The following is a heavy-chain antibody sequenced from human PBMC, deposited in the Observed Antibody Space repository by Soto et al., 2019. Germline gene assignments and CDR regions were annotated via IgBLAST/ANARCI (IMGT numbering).Heavy chain of an antibody. D-gene: IGHD3-16*01. J-gene: IGHJ4*02. Sequence: GGSLRLSCAASGFTFSSYWMSWVRQAPGKGLEWEANIKQDGSEKYYVDSVKGRFTISRDNAKNSLYLQMNSLRAEDTAGYYCASCWGPVPYYFDYWGQGTLVTVSS. CDR3: ASCWGPVPYYFDY. V-gene: IGHV3-7*01. CDR1: GFTFSSYW. CDR2: IKQDGSEK.